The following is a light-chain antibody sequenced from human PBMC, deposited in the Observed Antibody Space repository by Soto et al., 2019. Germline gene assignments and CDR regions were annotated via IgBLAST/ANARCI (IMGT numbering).Light chain of an antibody. CDR1: QSISTN. V-gene: IGKV3-15*01. CDR3: QQYNSYWRT. CDR2: GAS. J-gene: IGKJ1*01. Sequence: IVLTQSPDTLSLSPWERATLSCRASQSISTNLAWYQQKPGQAPRLLIFGASTRATGIPARFSGSGSGTEFTLTISSLQPDDFATYYCQQYNSYWRTFGQGTKVDIK.